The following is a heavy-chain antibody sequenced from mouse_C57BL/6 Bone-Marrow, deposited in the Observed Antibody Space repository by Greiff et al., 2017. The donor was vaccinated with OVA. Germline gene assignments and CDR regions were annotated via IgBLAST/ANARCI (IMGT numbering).Heavy chain of an antibody. J-gene: IGHJ4*01. Sequence: QVQLQQPGAELVMPGASVKLSCKASGYTFTSYWMHWVKQRPGQGLEWIGEIDPSDSYTNYNQKFKGKSTLTVDKSSSTVYMQLSSLTSEDSAVYYCASYYYGSSYIMDYWGQGTSVTVSS. CDR3: ASYYYGSSYIMDY. V-gene: IGHV1-69*01. CDR1: GYTFTSYW. D-gene: IGHD1-1*01. CDR2: IDPSDSYT.